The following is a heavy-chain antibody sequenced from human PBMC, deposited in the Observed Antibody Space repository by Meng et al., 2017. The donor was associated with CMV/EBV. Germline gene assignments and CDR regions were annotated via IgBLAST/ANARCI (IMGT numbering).Heavy chain of an antibody. D-gene: IGHD3-9*01. CDR3: ATYYSSLTGYYLLGGY. CDR1: GGSFSGYY. Sequence: SETLSLTCAVYGGSFSGYYWSWIRQPPGKGLEWIGEINHSGSTNYNPSLKSRVTISVDTSKNQFSLKLSSVTAADTAVYYCATYYSSLTGYYLLGGYWGQGTLVTVSS. V-gene: IGHV4-34*01. J-gene: IGHJ4*02. CDR2: INHSGST.